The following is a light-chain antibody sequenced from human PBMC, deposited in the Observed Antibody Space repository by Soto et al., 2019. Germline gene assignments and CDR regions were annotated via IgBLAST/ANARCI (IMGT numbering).Light chain of an antibody. Sequence: EIVMTQSPGTLSVSLGESVTLSCRASRSVDTNIAWYQHKPGQAPRLLVYGAFTRATDIPARFSGSGSGTEFMLTISCLQSEDSAVYYCQQYNDWPPIFTFGQGTKVDLK. CDR1: RSVDTN. CDR2: GAF. V-gene: IGKV3D-15*01. J-gene: IGKJ3*01. CDR3: QQYNDWPPIFT.